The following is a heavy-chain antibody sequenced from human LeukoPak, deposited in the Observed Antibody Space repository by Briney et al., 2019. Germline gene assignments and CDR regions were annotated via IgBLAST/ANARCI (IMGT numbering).Heavy chain of an antibody. CDR3: AIGGDSNYSGGYYFDY. Sequence: GASVKVSCKASGYTFTGYYMHWVRQAPGQGLEWMGWINPNSGGTNYAQKFQGRVTMTRDTSISTAYMELSRLRSDDTAVYYCAIGGDSNYSGGYYFDYWGQGTLVTVSS. CDR2: INPNSGGT. J-gene: IGHJ4*02. D-gene: IGHD4-11*01. CDR1: GYTFTGYY. V-gene: IGHV1-2*02.